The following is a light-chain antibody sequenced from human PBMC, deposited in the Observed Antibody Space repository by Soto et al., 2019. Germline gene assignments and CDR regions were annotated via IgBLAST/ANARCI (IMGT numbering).Light chain of an antibody. V-gene: IGKV3-15*01. J-gene: IGKJ1*01. CDR3: QQYNNWLT. Sequence: EILVTQSPAALSVSPGERATLSCRASQRVSSDVAWYQQKPGQAPRLLIYGASTRATGIPARFSGSGSGTEFTLTISSLQSEDFAVYYCQQYNNWLTVGQGTKVDIK. CDR2: GAS. CDR1: QRVSSD.